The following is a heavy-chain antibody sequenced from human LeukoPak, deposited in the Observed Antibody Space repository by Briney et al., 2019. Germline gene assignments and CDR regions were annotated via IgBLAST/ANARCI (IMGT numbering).Heavy chain of an antibody. CDR1: GGSVSSGSYY. Sequence: SETLSLTCTVSGGSVSSGSYYWSWIRQPPGKGLEWIGEINHSGSTNYNPSLKGRVTISVDTSKNQFSLKLSSVTAADTAVYYCADGSGSYHYWGQGTLVTVSS. V-gene: IGHV4-61*01. CDR2: INHSGST. D-gene: IGHD1-26*01. J-gene: IGHJ4*02. CDR3: ADGSGSYHY.